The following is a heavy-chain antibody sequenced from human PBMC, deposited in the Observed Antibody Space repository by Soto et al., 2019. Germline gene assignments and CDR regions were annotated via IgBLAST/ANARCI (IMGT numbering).Heavy chain of an antibody. J-gene: IGHJ4*02. CDR1: GGSFSGYY. V-gene: IGHV4-34*01. D-gene: IGHD3-22*01. CDR3: AGQQYYDSRGFVY. CDR2: INHSGST. Sequence: QVQLQQWGAGLLKPSETLSLTCAVYGGSFSGYYWSWIRQPPGKGLEWIGEINHSGSTNYNPSLKSRVTRSVDTSKNQFSLKLSSVTAADTAVYYCAGQQYYDSRGFVYWGQGTLVTVSS.